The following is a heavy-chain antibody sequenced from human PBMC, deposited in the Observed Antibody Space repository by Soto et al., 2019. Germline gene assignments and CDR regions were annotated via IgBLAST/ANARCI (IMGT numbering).Heavy chain of an antibody. CDR2: ISYSGST. CDR3: VGVRFFGVIITTPPPHWSDP. Sequence: SETLSLTCAVYGGSFSIYYCSWIRQPPGKGLAWVGEISYSGSTNYNPSLKSRGTISVHTTKNQFSLKLRSVMAADTAVNYCVGVRFFGVIITTPPPHWSDPWGQGTLVTVSS. D-gene: IGHD3-3*01. J-gene: IGHJ5*02. CDR1: GGSFSIYY. V-gene: IGHV4-34*01.